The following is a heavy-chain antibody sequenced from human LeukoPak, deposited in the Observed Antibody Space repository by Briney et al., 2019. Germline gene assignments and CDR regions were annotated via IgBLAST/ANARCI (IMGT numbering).Heavy chain of an antibody. CDR2: IRYDGSNK. J-gene: IGHJ4*02. CDR3: AKVGWTGTPGYFAY. CDR1: GFTFSSYG. Sequence: PGGSLRLSCATSGFTFSSYGMHWVRQAPGKGLEWVAFIRYDGSNKYYADSVKGRFTISRDNSKNTLYLQMNSLRAEDTAVYYCAKVGWTGTPGYFAYWGQGTLVTVSS. D-gene: IGHD1-7*01. V-gene: IGHV3-30*02.